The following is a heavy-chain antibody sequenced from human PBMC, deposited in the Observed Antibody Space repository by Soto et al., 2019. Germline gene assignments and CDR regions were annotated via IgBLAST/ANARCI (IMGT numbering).Heavy chain of an antibody. D-gene: IGHD2-2*01. V-gene: IGHV3-33*01. CDR1: GFTFSSYG. Sequence: PGGSLRLSCAASGFTFSSYGMYWVRQAPGKGLEWVAVIWYDGSNKYYEDSVKGRFTISRDNSKNTLYLQMNSLRAEDTAVYYCARATGSNHPFDYWGQGTLVTVSS. CDR2: IWYDGSNK. J-gene: IGHJ4*02. CDR3: ARATGSNHPFDY.